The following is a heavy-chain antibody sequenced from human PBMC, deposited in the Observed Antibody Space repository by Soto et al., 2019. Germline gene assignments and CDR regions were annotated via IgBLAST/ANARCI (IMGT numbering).Heavy chain of an antibody. V-gene: IGHV2-5*01. D-gene: IGHD3-3*01. CDR2: IYWNDDK. J-gene: IGHJ1*01. Sequence: QITLKESGPTLVKPTQTLTLTCTFSGFSLSTSGVGVGWIRQPPGKALEWLALIYWNDDKRYSPSLKSRLTITKDTSKHQVVLTMTNMDPVDTATYYCAHTFHDFWSGYYSAFFQHWGQGTLVTVSS. CDR1: GFSLSTSGVG. CDR3: AHTFHDFWSGYYSAFFQH.